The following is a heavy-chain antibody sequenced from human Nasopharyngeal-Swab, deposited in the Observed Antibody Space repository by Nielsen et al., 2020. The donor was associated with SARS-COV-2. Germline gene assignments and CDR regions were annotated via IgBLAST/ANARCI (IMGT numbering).Heavy chain of an antibody. D-gene: IGHD1-1*01. CDR2: IYYSGST. Sequence: WIRQHPGKGLEWIGYIYYSGSTNYNPSLKSRVTISVDTSKNQFSLKLSSVTAADTAVYYCARDRNFVWNGAVGLDYWGQGTLVTVSS. J-gene: IGHJ4*02. V-gene: IGHV4-59*12. CDR3: ARDRNFVWNGAVGLDY.